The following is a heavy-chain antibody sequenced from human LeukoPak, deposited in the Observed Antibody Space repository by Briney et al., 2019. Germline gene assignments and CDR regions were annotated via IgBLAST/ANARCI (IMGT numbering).Heavy chain of an antibody. CDR3: AKDLHWGFDY. V-gene: IGHV3-23*01. J-gene: IGHJ4*02. D-gene: IGHD7-27*01. CDR1: GFTFSNFA. CDR2: ISGGGGST. Sequence: GGSLRLSCAASGFTFSNFAMSWVRQAPGKGLEWVSDISGGGGSTSYADSVKGRFTISRDNSKNTLYLQMNSLRAEDTAVYYCAKDLHWGFDYWGQGTLVTVSS.